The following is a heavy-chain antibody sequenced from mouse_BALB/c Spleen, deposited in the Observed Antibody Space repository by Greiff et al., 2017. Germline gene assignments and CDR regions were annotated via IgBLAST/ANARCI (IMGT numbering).Heavy chain of an antibody. Sequence: EVQVVESGAELVKPGASVKLSCTASGFTINDTYMHWVKQRPEQGLEWIGRIDPANGNTKYDPKFQGKATITADTSSNTAYLQLSSLTSEDTAVYYCARDSDYDGNWAMDYWGQGTSVTVSS. CDR2: IDPANGNT. CDR3: ARDSDYDGNWAMDY. V-gene: IGHV14-3*02. D-gene: IGHD2-4*01. J-gene: IGHJ4*01. CDR1: GFTINDTY.